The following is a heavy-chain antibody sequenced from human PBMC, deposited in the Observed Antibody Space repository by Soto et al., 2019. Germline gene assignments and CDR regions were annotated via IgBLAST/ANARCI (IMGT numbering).Heavy chain of an antibody. CDR3: ARDQEGITMIVGGT. D-gene: IGHD3-22*01. CDR1: GDIFTSYG. J-gene: IGHJ5*02. V-gene: IGHV1-18*01. Sequence: QVQLVQSGAEVKKPGASVKVSCKASGDIFTSYGISWVRKAPGQGLEWMGWISAYNGNTNYAQKFQGSVTMTTDTSTSTAYMELRSLRSDDTAVYYCARDQEGITMIVGGTWGQGTLVTVSS. CDR2: ISAYNGNT.